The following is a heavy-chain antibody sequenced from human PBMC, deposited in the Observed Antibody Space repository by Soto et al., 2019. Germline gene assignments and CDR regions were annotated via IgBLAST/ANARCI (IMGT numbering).Heavy chain of an antibody. CDR2: INHSGST. CDR1: GGSFSGYY. Sequence: SETLSLTCAVYGGSFSGYYWSWIRQPPGKGLEWIGEINHSGSTNYNPSLKSRDTISVDTSKNQFSLKLSSVTAADTAVYYCASLAVADVAFDIWGQGGLVTVSS. V-gene: IGHV4-34*01. D-gene: IGHD6-19*01. J-gene: IGHJ4*02. CDR3: ASLAVADVAFDI.